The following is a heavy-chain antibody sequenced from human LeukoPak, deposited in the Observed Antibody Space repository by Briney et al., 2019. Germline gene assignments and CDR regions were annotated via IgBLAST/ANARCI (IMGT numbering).Heavy chain of an antibody. Sequence: GRSLRLSCAASGFTFSSYGMHWVRQAPGKGLEWVAVIWYDGSNKYYADSVKGRFTISRDNSKNTLYLQMNSLRAEDTVVYYCARDPREAAAGTFDYWGQGTLVTVSS. V-gene: IGHV3-33*01. J-gene: IGHJ4*02. CDR2: IWYDGSNK. D-gene: IGHD6-13*01. CDR1: GFTFSSYG. CDR3: ARDPREAAAGTFDY.